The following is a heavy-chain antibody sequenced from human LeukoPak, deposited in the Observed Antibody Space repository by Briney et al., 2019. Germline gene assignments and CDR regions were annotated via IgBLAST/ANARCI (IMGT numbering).Heavy chain of an antibody. J-gene: IGHJ3*02. Sequence: ASVKVSCKASGFTFTSSAVQWVRQARGQRLEWIGWIVVGSGNTNYAQKFQERVTITRDMSTSTAYMELSGLRSEDTAVYYCAARGWPTPQAYAFDIWGQGTMVTVSS. D-gene: IGHD2-15*01. CDR2: IVVGSGNT. CDR1: GFTFTSSA. CDR3: AARGWPTPQAYAFDI. V-gene: IGHV1-58*01.